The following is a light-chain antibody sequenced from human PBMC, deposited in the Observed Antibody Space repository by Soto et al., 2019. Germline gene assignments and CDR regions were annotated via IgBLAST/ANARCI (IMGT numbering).Light chain of an antibody. Sequence: SVLTQPRSVSGSPGQSVTVSCIGTSSDVGDYNSVSWYQQHPGKAPKLMIYDVSKRPSGVPDRFSGSKSGNTASLTISGLQAEDEADYYCGSWDSSLSADVFGTGTKVTVL. CDR2: DVS. J-gene: IGLJ1*01. CDR1: SSDVGDYNS. V-gene: IGLV2-11*01. CDR3: GSWDSSLSADV.